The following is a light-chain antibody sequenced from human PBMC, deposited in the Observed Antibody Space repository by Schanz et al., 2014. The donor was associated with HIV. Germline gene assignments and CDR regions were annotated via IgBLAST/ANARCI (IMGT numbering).Light chain of an antibody. V-gene: IGLV1-44*01. CDR2: NTY. J-gene: IGLJ3*02. Sequence: QSVLTQPPSASGTPGQRVTISCSGSSSNFRSNPVNWYQHLPGTAPKLVIYNTYHRPSGVPDRFSGSQSGASASLAISGLQSEDEADFYCATWDDSLKGWVFGGGTKLTVL. CDR1: SSNFRSNP. CDR3: ATWDDSLKGWV.